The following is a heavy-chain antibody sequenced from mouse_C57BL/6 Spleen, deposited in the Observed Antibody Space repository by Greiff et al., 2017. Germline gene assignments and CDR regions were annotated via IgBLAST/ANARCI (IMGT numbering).Heavy chain of an antibody. Sequence: EVKVVESGGGLVKPGGSLKLSCAASGFTFSDYGMHWVRQAPEKGLEWVAYISSGSSTIYYADTVKGRFTISRDNAKNTLFLQMTSLRSEDTAMYYCASVYYGSIYYYAMDYWGQGTSVTVSS. J-gene: IGHJ4*01. CDR2: ISSGSSTI. CDR1: GFTFSDYG. CDR3: ASVYYGSIYYYAMDY. D-gene: IGHD1-1*01. V-gene: IGHV5-17*01.